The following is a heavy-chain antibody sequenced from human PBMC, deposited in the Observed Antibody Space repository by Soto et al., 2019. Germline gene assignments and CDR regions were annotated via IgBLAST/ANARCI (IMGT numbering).Heavy chain of an antibody. CDR2: IHYNGNT. CDR1: GDSISAYS. V-gene: IGHV4-59*01. Sequence: PSETLSLTCTVSGDSISAYSWSWVRQPPGKGLEWIGNIHYNGNTKYNPSPKSRVSMSVDTPKNQFSLRLISVTAADTAKYFCAREGNLGRWLQPLDFWGQGTLVTVSS. CDR3: AREGNLGRWLQPLDF. J-gene: IGHJ4*02. D-gene: IGHD5-12*01.